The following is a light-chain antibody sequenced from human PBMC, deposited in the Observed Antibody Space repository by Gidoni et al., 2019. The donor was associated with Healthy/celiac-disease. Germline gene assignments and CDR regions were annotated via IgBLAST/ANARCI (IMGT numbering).Light chain of an antibody. CDR1: QSVTSY. V-gene: IGKV3-11*01. CDR2: DAS. J-gene: IGKJ1*01. CDR3: QQRSNWPTWT. Sequence: EIVLTQSPATLSLSPGERATLSCRASQSVTSYLAWYQQKPGQAPRLLIYDASTRATGIPARFSGSGSGTDFTLTISSLEPEDFAVYYCQQRSNWPTWTFGQXTKVEIK.